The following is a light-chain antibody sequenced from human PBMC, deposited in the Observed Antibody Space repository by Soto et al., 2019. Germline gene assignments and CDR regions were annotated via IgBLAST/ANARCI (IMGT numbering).Light chain of an antibody. CDR2: DAS. CDR1: QSVSGY. V-gene: IGKV3-20*01. CDR3: QQYGSSST. J-gene: IGKJ4*01. Sequence: EIVLTQSPATLSLSPGERASLSCRASQSVSGYLAWYQQRPGQTPRLLIYDASNRATGIPDRFSGSGSGTDFTLTISRLEPEDFAVYYCQQYGSSSTFGGGTKVDIK.